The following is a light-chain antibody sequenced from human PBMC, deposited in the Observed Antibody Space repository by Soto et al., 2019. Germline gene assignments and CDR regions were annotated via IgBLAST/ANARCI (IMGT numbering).Light chain of an antibody. CDR3: SSYTSSSTSYV. J-gene: IGLJ1*01. CDR2: EVS. V-gene: IGLV2-14*01. Sequence: QSALTQPASVSGSPGQSITISCTGTSSDVGGDHYVSWYQQHPGKAPKLMIYEVSNRPSGVSHRFSGSKSGNTASLTISGLQAEDEADYYCSSYTSSSTSYVFGTGTKVTVL. CDR1: SSDVGGDHY.